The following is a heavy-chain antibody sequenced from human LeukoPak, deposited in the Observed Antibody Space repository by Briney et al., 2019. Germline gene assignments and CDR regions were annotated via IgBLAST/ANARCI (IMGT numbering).Heavy chain of an antibody. V-gene: IGHV1-69*04. CDR1: GGTFSSYA. D-gene: IGHD3-10*01. CDR2: IIPVLGIA. Sequence: ASAQISCKASGGTFSSYAISWVRQATGEGLEWMGRIIPVLGIANYAQKFQGRVTITADKSTSTAYMELSSLRSDDTAVYYCARDGYYGSGSYSDWGQGTLVTVSS. J-gene: IGHJ4*02. CDR3: ARDGYYGSGSYSD.